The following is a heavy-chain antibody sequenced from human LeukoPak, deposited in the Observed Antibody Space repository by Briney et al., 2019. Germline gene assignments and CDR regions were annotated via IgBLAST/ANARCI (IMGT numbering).Heavy chain of an antibody. CDR3: ARAIGIGAALDY. D-gene: IGHD6-13*01. CDR2: IWYDGTNK. Sequence: GRSLRLSCAASGFSLSSYGMHWVRQAPGKGLEWVAVIWYDGTNKNYVDSVKGRFTISRDNSKNTVYLQMNSLRAEDTAVYYCARAIGIGAALDYWGQGTLVTVSS. CDR1: GFSLSSYG. J-gene: IGHJ4*02. V-gene: IGHV3-33*01.